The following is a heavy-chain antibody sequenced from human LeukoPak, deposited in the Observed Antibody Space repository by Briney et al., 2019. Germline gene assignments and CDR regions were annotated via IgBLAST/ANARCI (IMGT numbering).Heavy chain of an antibody. D-gene: IGHD1-14*01. CDR1: GGSFSGCY. V-gene: IGHV4-34*01. CDR2: INHSGST. J-gene: IGHJ5*02. CDR3: ARGRTGGWFDP. Sequence: KASETLSLTCAVYGGSFSGCYWSWIRQPPGKGLEWIGEINHSGSTNYNPSLKSRVTISVDTSKNQFSLKLSSVTAADTAVYYCARGRTGGWFDPWGQGTLVTVSS.